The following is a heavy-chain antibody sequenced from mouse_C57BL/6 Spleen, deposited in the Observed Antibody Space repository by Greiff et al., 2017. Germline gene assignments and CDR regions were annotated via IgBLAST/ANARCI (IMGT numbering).Heavy chain of an antibody. V-gene: IGHV1-59*01. CDR2: IDPSDSYT. D-gene: IGHD3-2*02. J-gene: IGHJ3*01. Sequence: QVQLKQPGAELVRPGTSVKLSCKASGYTFTSYWMHWVKQRPGQGLEWIGVIDPSDSYTNYNQKFKGKATLTVDTSSSTAYMQLSSLTSEDSAVYYCARRAAQATFAYWGQGTLV. CDR3: ARRAAQATFAY. CDR1: GYTFTSYW.